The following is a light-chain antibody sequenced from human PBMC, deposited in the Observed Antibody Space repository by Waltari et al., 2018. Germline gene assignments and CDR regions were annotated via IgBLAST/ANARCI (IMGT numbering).Light chain of an antibody. CDR3: NSRDSSGSHVV. Sequence: SSELTQDPAVSVALGQTVRITCQGDSLRYYFASWSQQRPGQAPVLVIYATNKRPSGVPDRFSGSSSGKPASLTITGAQADDEADYFCNSRDSSGSHVVFGGGTKLTVL. V-gene: IGLV3-19*01. CDR2: ATN. CDR1: SLRYYF. J-gene: IGLJ2*01.